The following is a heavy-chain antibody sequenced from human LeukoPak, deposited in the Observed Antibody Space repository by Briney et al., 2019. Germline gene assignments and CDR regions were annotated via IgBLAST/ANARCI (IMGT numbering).Heavy chain of an antibody. V-gene: IGHV1-69*13. D-gene: IGHD3-3*01. J-gene: IGHJ6*03. CDR3: ARGFRNFWSYLIINYYYMDV. CDR1: GGTFSSYA. CDR2: IIPIFGTA. Sequence: GASVKVSCKASGGTFSSYAISWVRQAPGQGLEWMGGIIPIFGTANYAQKFQGRVTITADESTSTAYMELSSLRSEDTAVYYCARGFRNFWSYLIINYYYMDVWGKGTTVTVSS.